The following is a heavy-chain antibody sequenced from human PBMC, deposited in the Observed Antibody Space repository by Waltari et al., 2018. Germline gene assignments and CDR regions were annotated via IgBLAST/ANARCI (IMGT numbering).Heavy chain of an antibody. CDR3: VRGGHFDWSPIDY. J-gene: IGHJ4*02. D-gene: IGHD3-9*01. Sequence: EVQLVESGGGLVQPGGPLTPSCAASGFSFRSYWMHWVRQAPGKGLLWVSRINPDGRGTRYADSVQGRVTISRDNAKNTIYLQIDSLRAEDTAVYYCVRGGHFDWSPIDYWGQGTLVTVSS. V-gene: IGHV3-74*01. CDR2: INPDGRGT. CDR1: GFSFRSYW.